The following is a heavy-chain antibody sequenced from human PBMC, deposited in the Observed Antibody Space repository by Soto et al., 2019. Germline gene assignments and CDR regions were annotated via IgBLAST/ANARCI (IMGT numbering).Heavy chain of an antibody. Sequence: SATLSLSWTVSGGSISAYAGSWIRRTAGKGLEWIGRLYSSGNTNYNPSFKSRLTMSADTSKNQFSLKLSSVTAADTAVYYCARGPYSSGWYVVDYWGQGTLVTVSS. CDR3: ARGPYSSGWYVVDY. V-gene: IGHV4-4*07. J-gene: IGHJ4*02. CDR1: GGSISAYA. CDR2: LYSSGNT. D-gene: IGHD6-19*01.